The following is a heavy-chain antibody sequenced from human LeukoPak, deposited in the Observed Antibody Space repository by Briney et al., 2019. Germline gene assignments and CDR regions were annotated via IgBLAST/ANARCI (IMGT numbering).Heavy chain of an antibody. CDR1: GLTFSSYW. J-gene: IGHJ5*02. CDR3: ARVGLGYCSSTSCHNWFDR. D-gene: IGHD2-2*01. V-gene: IGHV3-7*01. CDR2: IRQDGNEK. Sequence: PGGSLRLSCAASGLTFSSYWMNWVRQAPGKGLEWVANIRQDGNEKFYVDSVKGRFTISRDNAKNSLYLQMNSLRAEDTAVYYCARVGLGYCSSTSCHNWFDRWGQGTLVTVSS.